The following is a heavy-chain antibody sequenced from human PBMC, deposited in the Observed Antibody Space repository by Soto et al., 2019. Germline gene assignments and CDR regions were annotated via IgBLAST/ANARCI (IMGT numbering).Heavy chain of an antibody. Sequence: QVQLVQSGAEVKKPGASVKVSCKASGYTFTSYGISWVRQAPGQGLEWMGWISAYNGNTNYAQKLQGRVTMTTDTATSTAYMGLRRLRSDDTAVYYCARGTDYYDSSGYSYFDLWGRGTLVTVSS. CDR1: GYTFTSYG. J-gene: IGHJ2*01. V-gene: IGHV1-18*01. CDR2: ISAYNGNT. D-gene: IGHD3-22*01. CDR3: ARGTDYYDSSGYSYFDL.